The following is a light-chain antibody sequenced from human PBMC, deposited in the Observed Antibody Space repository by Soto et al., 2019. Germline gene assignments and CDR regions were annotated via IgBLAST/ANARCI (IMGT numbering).Light chain of an antibody. CDR1: QGIGTY. V-gene: IGKV1-9*01. Sequence: IELTQSPSSLSASVGDRVTVTCRASQGIGTYLVWYQQKSGKAPTVLIYASSTLQTGVPSRFSGSGSGTDFSLTISSLHPEDVATYYCQQVDSYPRTFGQGTKVEIK. CDR2: ASS. J-gene: IGKJ1*01. CDR3: QQVDSYPRT.